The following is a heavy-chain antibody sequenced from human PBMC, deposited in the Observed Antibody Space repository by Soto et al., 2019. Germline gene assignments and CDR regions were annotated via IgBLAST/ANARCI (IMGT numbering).Heavy chain of an antibody. CDR2: IIPIFGTA. CDR1: GGTFSSYA. Sequence: ASVKVSCKASGGTFSSYAISWVRQAPGQGLEWMGGIIPIFGTANYAQKFQGRVTITADKSTSTAYMELSSLRSEDTAVYYCAGVQSSSWKGYFQHWGQGTLVTVSS. V-gene: IGHV1-69*06. D-gene: IGHD6-13*01. J-gene: IGHJ1*01. CDR3: AGVQSSSWKGYFQH.